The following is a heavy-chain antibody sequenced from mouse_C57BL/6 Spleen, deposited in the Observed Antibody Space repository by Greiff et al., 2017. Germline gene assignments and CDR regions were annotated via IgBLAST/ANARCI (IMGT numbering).Heavy chain of an antibody. D-gene: IGHD1-1*01. CDR1: GYTFTSYW. J-gene: IGHJ2*01. CDR2: IDPSDSYT. V-gene: IGHV1-59*01. Sequence: VQLQQPGAELVRPGTSVKLSCKASGYTFTSYWMHWVKQRPGQGLEWIGVIDPSDSYTNYNQKFKGKATLTVDTSSSTAYMQLSSLTSEDSAVYYCARGITTVVATGFDYWGQGTTLTVSS. CDR3: ARGITTVVATGFDY.